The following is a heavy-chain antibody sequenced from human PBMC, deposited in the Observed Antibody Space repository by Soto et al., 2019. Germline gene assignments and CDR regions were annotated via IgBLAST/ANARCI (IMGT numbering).Heavy chain of an antibody. J-gene: IGHJ3*02. CDR2: IYYSGST. CDR3: ARVSGYYDILTGYYYDAFDI. CDR1: GGSISSSSYY. V-gene: IGHV4-39*01. Sequence: SETLSLTCTVSGGSISSSSYYWGWIRQPPGKGLEWIGSIYYSGSTYYNPSLKSRVTISVDTSKNQFSLKLSSVTAADTAVYYCARVSGYYDILTGYYYDAFDIWGQGTMVTVS. D-gene: IGHD3-9*01.